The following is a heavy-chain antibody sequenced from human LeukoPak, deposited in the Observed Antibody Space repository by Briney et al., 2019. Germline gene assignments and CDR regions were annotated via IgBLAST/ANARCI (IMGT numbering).Heavy chain of an antibody. CDR3: ARHPYYYDSSGYVYYYYYMDV. J-gene: IGHJ6*03. D-gene: IGHD3-22*01. CDR2: INHSGST. Sequence: SETLSLTCAVYGGSFSGYYWSWIRQPPGKGLEWIGEINHSGSTNYNPSLKSRVTISVDTSKNQFSLKLSSVTAADTAVYYCARHPYYYDSSGYVYYYYYMDVWGKGTTVTVSS. CDR1: GGSFSGYY. V-gene: IGHV4-34*01.